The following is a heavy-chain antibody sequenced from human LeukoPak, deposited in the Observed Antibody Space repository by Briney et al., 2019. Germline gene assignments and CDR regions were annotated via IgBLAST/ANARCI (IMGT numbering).Heavy chain of an antibody. CDR3: ARGNHYYHSNSPFDY. V-gene: IGHV3-9*01. CDR2: ISWNSGSI. J-gene: IGHJ4*02. Sequence: GRSLRLSCAASGFTFDDYAMHWVRQAPGKGLEGGSGISWNSGSIGYADSVKGRFTISRDNAKNSLYLQMNSLRAEDTALYYCARGNHYYHSNSPFDYWGQGTLVTVSS. CDR1: GFTFDDYA. D-gene: IGHD3-22*01.